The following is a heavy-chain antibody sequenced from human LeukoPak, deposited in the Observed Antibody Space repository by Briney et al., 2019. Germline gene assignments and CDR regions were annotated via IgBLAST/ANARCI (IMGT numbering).Heavy chain of an antibody. CDR2: IYYSGST. CDR1: GGSISSSSYY. Sequence: SETLSLTCTVSGGSISSSSYYWGWIRQPPGKGLEWIGSIYYSGSTYYNPSLKSRVTISVDTSKNQFSLKLSSVTAADTAVYYCARDGYGGDYFDYWGQGTLVTVSS. D-gene: IGHD5-12*01. J-gene: IGHJ4*02. V-gene: IGHV4-39*07. CDR3: ARDGYGGDYFDY.